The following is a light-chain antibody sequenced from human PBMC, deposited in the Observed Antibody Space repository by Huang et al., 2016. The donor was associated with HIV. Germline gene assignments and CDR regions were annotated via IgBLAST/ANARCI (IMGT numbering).Light chain of an antibody. Sequence: EIVLTQSPATLSLSPGKRATLSCRASQTVTSNYLAWYQQKPGQAPRLLIYGASSRATGIPDRFSGSGSGTEFSLTINNLAPEDFVVYFCQQYVTSPPTFGQGAKVDIK. CDR3: QQYVTSPPT. V-gene: IGKV3-20*01. J-gene: IGKJ2*01. CDR2: GAS. CDR1: QTVTSNY.